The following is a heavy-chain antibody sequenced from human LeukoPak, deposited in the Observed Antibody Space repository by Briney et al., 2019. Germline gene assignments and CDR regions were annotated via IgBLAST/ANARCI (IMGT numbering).Heavy chain of an antibody. CDR3: TRDLMDYGVSTGLHHYYMDV. J-gene: IGHJ6*02. D-gene: IGHD3-9*01. CDR1: GFTFSNYW. V-gene: IGHV3-74*01. CDR2: INGDGRNI. Sequence: GSLRLSCVASGFTFSNYWMHWVRQDPRKGLVWVSRINGDGRNINYADSVRGRFTISRDNTKNTLYLQMNTLRVDDTAVYYCTRDLMDYGVSTGLHHYYMDVWGQGTTVTVSS.